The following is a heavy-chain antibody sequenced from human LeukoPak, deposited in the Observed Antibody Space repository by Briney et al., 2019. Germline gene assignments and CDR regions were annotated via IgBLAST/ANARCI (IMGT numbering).Heavy chain of an antibody. CDR1: GFTFSSYA. V-gene: IGHV3-23*01. CDR2: ISGSGGST. CDR3: AKDLVVVVAATPGGYYFDY. D-gene: IGHD2-15*01. Sequence: SGGSLRLSCAASGFTFSSYAMSWVRQAPGKGLEWVSAISGSGGSTYYADSVKGRFTISRDNSKNMLYLQMNSLRAEDTAVYYCAKDLVVVVAATPGGYYFDYWGQGTLVTVSS. J-gene: IGHJ4*02.